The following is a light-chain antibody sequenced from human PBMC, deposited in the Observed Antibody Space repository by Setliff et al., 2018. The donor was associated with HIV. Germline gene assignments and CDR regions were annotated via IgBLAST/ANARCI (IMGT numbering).Light chain of an antibody. CDR2: GDN. V-gene: IGLV1-40*01. J-gene: IGLJ1*01. CDR1: RSNIGAGFD. CDR3: QSYDSSLRGYV. Sequence: VLTQPPSVSGAPGQRVTISCTGSRSNIGAGFDVHWFQRLPGTAPKVVIYGDNYRPSGVPDRISGSKSGTSASLAITGLQAEDEADYYCQSYDSSLRGYVFGTGTKVTV.